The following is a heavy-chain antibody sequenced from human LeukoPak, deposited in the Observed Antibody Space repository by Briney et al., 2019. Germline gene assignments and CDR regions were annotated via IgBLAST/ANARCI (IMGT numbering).Heavy chain of an antibody. CDR2: IKQDGSGQ. J-gene: IGHJ4*02. Sequence: GGSLRLSCAASGFPFSSYWVSWVRQAPGKGLEWVANIKQDGSGQYYVDSVRGRFTISRDNAKNSLYLQMNSLRVEDTAVYYCAILGDGSFDYWGQGSLVTVSS. V-gene: IGHV3-7*01. CDR3: AILGDGSFDY. D-gene: IGHD5-24*01. CDR1: GFPFSSYW.